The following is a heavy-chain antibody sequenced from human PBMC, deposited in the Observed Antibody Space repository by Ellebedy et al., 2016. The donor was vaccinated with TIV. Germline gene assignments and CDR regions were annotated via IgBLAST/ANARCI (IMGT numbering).Heavy chain of an antibody. V-gene: IGHV3-15*07. Sequence: GGSLRLSCAASGFTFSNAWMHWVRQAPGKGLEWVGRIKSKIDGGTIDYAAPVTGRFIISRDDSKTTLYLEMNSLKTEDTAVYYCTKGGPLFNYFDYWGQGTLVTVSS. CDR1: GFTFSNAW. J-gene: IGHJ4*02. CDR3: TKGGPLFNYFDY. CDR2: IKSKIDGGTI. D-gene: IGHD3-10*02.